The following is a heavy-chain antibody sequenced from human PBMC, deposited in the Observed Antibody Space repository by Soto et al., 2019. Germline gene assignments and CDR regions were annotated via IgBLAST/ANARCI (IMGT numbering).Heavy chain of an antibody. J-gene: IGHJ4*02. CDR2: IYPGDSDT. D-gene: IGHD6-19*01. Sequence: GESLKISCKGSGYSFTSYWIGWVRQMPGKGLEWMGIIYPGDSDTRYSPSFQGQVTISADKSISTAYLQWSSLKASDTAMYYCAVGFGYSSGLYYFDYWGQGTLVTVSS. V-gene: IGHV5-51*01. CDR1: GYSFTSYW. CDR3: AVGFGYSSGLYYFDY.